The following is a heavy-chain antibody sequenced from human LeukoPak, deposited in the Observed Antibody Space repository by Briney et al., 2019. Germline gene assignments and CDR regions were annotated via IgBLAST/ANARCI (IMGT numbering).Heavy chain of an antibody. CDR3: AKTDSYGYYFDY. D-gene: IGHD5-18*01. J-gene: IGHJ4*02. CDR1: GYSISSSNW. Sequence: SETLSLTCAVSGYSISSSNWWGWIRPPPGKGLEYIGYIYYTGTIYYNPSLKSRVTMSVDTSKNQFSLKLSSVTAVDTAVYYCAKTDSYGYYFDYWGQGTLVTVSS. V-gene: IGHV4-28*05. CDR2: IYYTGTI.